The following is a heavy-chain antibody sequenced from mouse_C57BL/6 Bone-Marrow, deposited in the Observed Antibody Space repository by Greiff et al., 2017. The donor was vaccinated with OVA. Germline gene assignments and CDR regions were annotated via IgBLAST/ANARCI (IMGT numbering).Heavy chain of an antibody. Sequence: EVQVVESGGGLVQPGGSLKLSCAASGFTFSDYYMYWVRQTPEKRLEWVAYISNGGGSTYYPDTVKGRFTISRDNAKNTLYLQMSRLKSEDTAMYYCARQRDYYGTDYYAMDYWGQGTSVTVSS. D-gene: IGHD1-2*01. J-gene: IGHJ4*01. CDR2: ISNGGGST. CDR3: ARQRDYYGTDYYAMDY. CDR1: GFTFSDYY. V-gene: IGHV5-12*01.